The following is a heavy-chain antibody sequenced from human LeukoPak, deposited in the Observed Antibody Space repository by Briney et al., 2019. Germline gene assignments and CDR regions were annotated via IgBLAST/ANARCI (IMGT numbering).Heavy chain of an antibody. Sequence: SETLSLTCTVSGYSITTGYYWAWIRQPPGKGPEWIGSMYHNSGATFYSPSLKSRVTISVDTSKNQLSLKLSSVTAADTAVYFCARVKGSGWYFNWFDPWGQGTLVTVSS. V-gene: IGHV4-38-2*02. CDR2: MYHNSGAT. CDR1: GYSITTGYY. CDR3: ARVKGSGWYFNWFDP. D-gene: IGHD6-19*01. J-gene: IGHJ5*02.